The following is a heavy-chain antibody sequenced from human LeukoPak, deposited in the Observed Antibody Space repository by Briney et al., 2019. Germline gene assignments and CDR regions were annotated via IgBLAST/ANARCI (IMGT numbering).Heavy chain of an antibody. V-gene: IGHV3-48*02. Sequence: PGGSLRLSCSASGFTFSSYAMNWVRQAPGKGLEWISYIRSTSSTIYHADSVKGRFTISRDNAKNSLYLQMNSLRDEDTAVYYCARSYSFDYWGQGTLVTVSS. CDR3: ARSYSFDY. CDR1: GFTFSSYA. J-gene: IGHJ4*02. D-gene: IGHD2-21*01. CDR2: IRSTSSTI.